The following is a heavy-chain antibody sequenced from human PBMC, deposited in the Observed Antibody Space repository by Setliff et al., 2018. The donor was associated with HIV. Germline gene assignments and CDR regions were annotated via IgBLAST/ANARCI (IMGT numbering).Heavy chain of an antibody. Sequence: GGSLRLSCAASGFTLSNFWMTWVRQAPGKGLEWVASIKQDGSEKNYVDSVKGRFTISRDNAKNSLYLQMNSLRAEDTAVYYCARTYYYDASGYYRPFDIWGQGTMVTVSS. CDR2: IKQDGSEK. D-gene: IGHD3-22*01. CDR3: ARTYYYDASGYYRPFDI. J-gene: IGHJ3*02. V-gene: IGHV3-7*03. CDR1: GFTLSNFW.